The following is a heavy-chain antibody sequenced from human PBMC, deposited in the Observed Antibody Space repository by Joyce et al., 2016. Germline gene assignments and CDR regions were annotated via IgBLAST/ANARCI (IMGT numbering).Heavy chain of an antibody. CDR1: GFTFSSYA. D-gene: IGHD6-13*01. J-gene: IGHJ4*02. CDR3: AKDLESIGAAGTGLVDY. CDR2: IRDSAYST. Sequence: EVPLLESGGGLVQPGGSLRLSCAASGFTFSSYAMSWVRQAPGRGLEWVSTIRDSAYSTYYADSVKGRFTISRDNSKNTLSLQMNSLRAEDTAVYFCAKDLESIGAAGTGLVDYWGQGTRVTVSS. V-gene: IGHV3-23*01.